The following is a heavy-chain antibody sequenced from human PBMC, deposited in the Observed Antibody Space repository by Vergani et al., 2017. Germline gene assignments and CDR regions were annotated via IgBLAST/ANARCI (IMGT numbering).Heavy chain of an antibody. Sequence: QVQLEESGPGLVKPSETLSLTCTVSGGSFNTYYWSWIRQSPGKGLEWIGCIYSTGSTKYNPSLNSRVTMSMDTSKNQFSLKLRSVTAADTAVYYCARGGGSHSGNFDYWGQGTLVTVSS. J-gene: IGHJ4*02. CDR3: ARGGGSHSGNFDY. D-gene: IGHD1-26*01. V-gene: IGHV4-59*13. CDR1: GGSFNTYY. CDR2: IYSTGST.